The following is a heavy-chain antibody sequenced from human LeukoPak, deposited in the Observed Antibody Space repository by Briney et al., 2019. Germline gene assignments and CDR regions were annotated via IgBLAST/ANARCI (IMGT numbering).Heavy chain of an antibody. Sequence: PSETLSLTCAVYGGSFSGYYWSWIRQPPGKGLERIGEINHSGSTNYNPSLKSRVTISVDTSKNQFSLKLSSVTAADTAVYYCARDEIGTTMTYYYGMDVWGKGTTVTDSS. D-gene: IGHD1-1*01. J-gene: IGHJ6*04. V-gene: IGHV4-34*01. CDR3: ARDEIGTTMTYYYGMDV. CDR1: GGSFSGYY. CDR2: INHSGST.